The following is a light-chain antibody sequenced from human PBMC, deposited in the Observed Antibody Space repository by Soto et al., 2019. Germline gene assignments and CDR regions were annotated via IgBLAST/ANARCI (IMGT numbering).Light chain of an antibody. CDR2: EVV. Sequence: QSVLTQPPSASGSPGQSVTISCTGTKNDIGVYDFVSWYQHHPGKAPRLIIYEVVQRPSGVPDRFSGSKSGNTASLTVSGLQAADEAAYFCKSYAGSNTYVFGSGTKVNGL. J-gene: IGLJ1*01. CDR3: KSYAGSNTYV. V-gene: IGLV2-8*01. CDR1: KNDIGVYDF.